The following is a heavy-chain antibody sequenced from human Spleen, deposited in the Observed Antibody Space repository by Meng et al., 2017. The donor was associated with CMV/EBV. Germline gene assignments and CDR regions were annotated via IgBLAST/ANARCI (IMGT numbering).Heavy chain of an antibody. CDR1: GFTFSRYD. CDR3: AKLLGDLPDDAFDI. Sequence: ASGFTFSRYDMHWVRQAPGKGLEWVTFIWSDGSNKYYADSVKGRFTISRDNSNNTLYLQMNSLRVEDTAVYYCAKLLGDLPDDAFDIWGQGTMVTVSS. V-gene: IGHV3-33*06. D-gene: IGHD3-16*01. J-gene: IGHJ3*02. CDR2: IWSDGSNK.